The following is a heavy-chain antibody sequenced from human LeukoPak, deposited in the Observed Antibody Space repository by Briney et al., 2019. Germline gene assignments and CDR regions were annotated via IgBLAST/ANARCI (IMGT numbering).Heavy chain of an antibody. CDR1: GFTFSDPT. CDR3: TKFAGYESL. Sequence: GGSLRLSCAASGFTFSDPTMHRVRPASGKGPEGVGRVKNRANSYATAYAASVTGRFTISRDDSKNTAYLQMNSLTTEDTAMYYCTKFAGYESLWGQGTLVTVSS. V-gene: IGHV3-73*01. CDR2: VKNRANSYAT. D-gene: IGHD5-12*01. J-gene: IGHJ4*02.